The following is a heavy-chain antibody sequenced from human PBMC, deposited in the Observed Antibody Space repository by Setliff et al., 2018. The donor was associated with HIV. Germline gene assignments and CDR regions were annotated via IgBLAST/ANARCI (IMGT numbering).Heavy chain of an antibody. D-gene: IGHD3-16*01. CDR3: ARGGPASPHWFDP. CDR1: GGSIDSGSYY. J-gene: IGHJ5*02. V-gene: IGHV4-61*02. Sequence: SETLSLTCTVSGGSIDSGSYYWSWIRQPAGKGLEWIGRIYATGSTNYNPSLKSRVTISVDTSKNQFSLKLSSVTAADTAVYYCARGGPASPHWFDPWGQGTQVTVSS. CDR2: IYATGST.